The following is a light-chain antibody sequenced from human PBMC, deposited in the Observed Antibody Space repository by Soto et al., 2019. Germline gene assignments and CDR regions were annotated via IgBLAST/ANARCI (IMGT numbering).Light chain of an antibody. J-gene: IGKJ1*01. V-gene: IGKV3-20*01. CDR3: HQYVTSPPAWA. Sequence: EIVLTQSPGTLSLSPGERAPLSCRTSQIFTSSYLAWSRQNLGQAPRLLISATSSRATGVPDRFSGSGSGTDFTLTISRLEPEDSAVYYCHQYVTSPPAWAFGQGTKVEIK. CDR1: QIFTSSY. CDR2: ATS.